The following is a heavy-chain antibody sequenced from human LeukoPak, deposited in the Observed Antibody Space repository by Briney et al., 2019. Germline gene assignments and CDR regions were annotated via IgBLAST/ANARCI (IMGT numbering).Heavy chain of an antibody. J-gene: IGHJ6*02. CDR3: ARDHSYYFGSQTSTLDV. Sequence: SQTLSLTCTVSGASISTGGFYWTWIRQPPGEGLEWIGYIYYTGSVDYNASLKSRLTISLDTSKNRFSLKSNSVTAADTAVYYCARDHSYYFGSQTSTLDVWGQGTAVTVSS. CDR2: IYYTGSV. V-gene: IGHV4-31*03. D-gene: IGHD3-10*01. CDR1: GASISTGGFY.